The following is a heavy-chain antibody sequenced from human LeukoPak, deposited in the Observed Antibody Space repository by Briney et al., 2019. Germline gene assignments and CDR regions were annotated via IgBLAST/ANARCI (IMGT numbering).Heavy chain of an antibody. CDR3: ARHDGASSYSWYYYYYMDV. J-gene: IGHJ6*03. D-gene: IGHD3-22*01. Sequence: PSETLSLTCTVSGGSISDYYWSWIRQPPGKGLEWIGYIYYTGSTKYKSSLKSRVTMSVDTSKNQFSLRLSSVTAADTAVYYCARHDGASSYSWYYYYYMDVWGKGTTVTVSS. CDR2: IYYTGST. V-gene: IGHV4-59*08. CDR1: GGSISDYY.